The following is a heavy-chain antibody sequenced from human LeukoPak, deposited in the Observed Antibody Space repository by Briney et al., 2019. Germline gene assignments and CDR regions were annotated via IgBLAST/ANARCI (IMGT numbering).Heavy chain of an antibody. Sequence: GGSLRLSCAASGFTFSSHPMNWVRQAPGKGLEWVAVIANDGRFTHYADSVKGRFTISRDNSKSTLEMQMNSLRAEDTALYYCVKEANGFDTWGLGTMVTVSS. CDR3: VKEANGFDT. V-gene: IGHV3-30*04. CDR2: IANDGRFT. J-gene: IGHJ3*02. CDR1: GFTFSSHP. D-gene: IGHD2-8*01.